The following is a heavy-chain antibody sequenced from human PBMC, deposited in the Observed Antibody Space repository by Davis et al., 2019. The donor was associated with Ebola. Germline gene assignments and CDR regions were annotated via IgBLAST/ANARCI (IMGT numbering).Heavy chain of an antibody. D-gene: IGHD3-22*01. Sequence: ASVKVSCKASGYTFTRYAMHWVRQAPGQGLEWMGWISAYNGNTNYAQKLQGRVTMTTDTSTSTAYMELRSLRSDDTAVYYCARMGDYYDTTEESAFDIWGQGTMVTVSS. CDR2: ISAYNGNT. V-gene: IGHV1-18*01. J-gene: IGHJ3*02. CDR1: GYTFTRYA. CDR3: ARMGDYYDTTEESAFDI.